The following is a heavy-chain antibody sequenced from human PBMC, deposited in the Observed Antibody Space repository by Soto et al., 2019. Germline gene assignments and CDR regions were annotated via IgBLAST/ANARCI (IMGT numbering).Heavy chain of an antibody. V-gene: IGHV1-69*12. CDR1: GGTFSSYA. D-gene: IGHD3-10*01. Sequence: QVQLVQSGAEVKKPGSSVKVSCKASGGTFSSYAISWVRQAPGQGLEWMGGIIPVFGTANYAQKFQGRVTITADESTSTADLELSSLRSEDTAEYYCARDQCYYGSGTSHGMDVWGQGTTVTVSS. J-gene: IGHJ6*02. CDR3: ARDQCYYGSGTSHGMDV. CDR2: IIPVFGTA.